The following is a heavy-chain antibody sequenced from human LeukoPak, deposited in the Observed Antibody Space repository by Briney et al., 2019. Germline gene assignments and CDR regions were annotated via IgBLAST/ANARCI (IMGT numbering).Heavy chain of an antibody. Sequence: GESLRISCKGSGSSFTSYWISWVRQMPGKGLEWMGIIYPHDSETRYSPSFQGQVTISVDKSVSAAYLQWRILKASDTAVYYCASPPTRECTSISCPLSYWGQGTLVTVSS. D-gene: IGHD2-2*01. V-gene: IGHV5-51*01. J-gene: IGHJ4*02. CDR1: GSSFTSYW. CDR3: ASPPTRECTSISCPLSY. CDR2: IYPHDSET.